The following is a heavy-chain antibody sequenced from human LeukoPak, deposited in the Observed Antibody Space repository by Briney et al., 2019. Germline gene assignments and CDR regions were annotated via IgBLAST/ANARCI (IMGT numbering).Heavy chain of an antibody. Sequence: NPSQTLSLTCTVSGGSISSYYWSWIRQPAGKGLEWIGRIYTSGSTNYNPSLKSRVTMSVDTSKNQFSLKLSPVTAADTAVYYCARSTYYYDSSGYYASFDYWGQGTLVTVSS. CDR2: IYTSGST. V-gene: IGHV4-4*07. CDR1: GGSISSYY. J-gene: IGHJ4*02. D-gene: IGHD3-22*01. CDR3: ARSTYYYDSSGYYASFDY.